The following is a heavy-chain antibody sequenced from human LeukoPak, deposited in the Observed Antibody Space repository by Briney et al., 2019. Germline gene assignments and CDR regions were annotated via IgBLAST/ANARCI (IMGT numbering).Heavy chain of an antibody. V-gene: IGHV4-34*01. CDR3: ARDLAFDP. J-gene: IGHJ5*02. Sequence: SETLSLTCAVYGGSFSGYYWSWIRHPPGKGLEWIGEINHSGSTNYNPSLKSRVTISVDTSKNQFSLKLSSVTAADTVVYYCARDLAFDPWGQGTLVTVSS. D-gene: IGHD5-12*01. CDR2: INHSGST. CDR1: GGSFSGYY.